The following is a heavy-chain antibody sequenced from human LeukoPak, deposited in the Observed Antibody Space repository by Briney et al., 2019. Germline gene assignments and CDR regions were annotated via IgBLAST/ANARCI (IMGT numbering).Heavy chain of an antibody. J-gene: IGHJ5*02. Sequence: SETLSLTCTVSGGSISSYYWSWIRQPPGKGLEWIGYIYYSGSTNYNPSLKSRVTISVDTSKNQFSLKLSSVTAADTAVYYCARALPPGCSSTSCYIRRLGWFDPWGQGTLVTVSS. V-gene: IGHV4-59*01. CDR3: ARALPPGCSSTSCYIRRLGWFDP. CDR1: GGSISSYY. D-gene: IGHD2-2*02. CDR2: IYYSGST.